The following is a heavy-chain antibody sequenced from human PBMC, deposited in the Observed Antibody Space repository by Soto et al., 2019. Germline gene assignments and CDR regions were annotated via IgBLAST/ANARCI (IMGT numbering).Heavy chain of an antibody. V-gene: IGHV3-33*01. CDR3: ARDLTSGYTES. CDR1: GFSYGGYG. J-gene: IGHJ5*02. CDR2: IWHDGGRQ. Sequence: QVHLVESGGGVVQPGGSLRLSCAASGFSYGGYGMHWVRQAPGKGLEWVAVIWHDGGRQYYADSVKGRFTVSRANAKNTLYLQMTSLRAEDTAVYYCARDLTSGYTESWGQGTLVIVSS. D-gene: IGHD3-22*01.